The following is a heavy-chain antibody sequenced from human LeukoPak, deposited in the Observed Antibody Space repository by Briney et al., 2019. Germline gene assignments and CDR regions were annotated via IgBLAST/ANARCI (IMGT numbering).Heavy chain of an antibody. J-gene: IGHJ4*02. CDR3: ARSPVAGTRRGGDY. Sequence: PSETLSLTCAVYGGSFSGYYWSCIRQPPGKGLEWIGEINHSGSTNYNPSLKSRVTISVDTSKNQFSLKLSSVTAADTAVYYCARSPVAGTRRGGDYWGQGTLVTVSS. D-gene: IGHD6-19*01. CDR1: GGSFSGYY. CDR2: INHSGST. V-gene: IGHV4-34*01.